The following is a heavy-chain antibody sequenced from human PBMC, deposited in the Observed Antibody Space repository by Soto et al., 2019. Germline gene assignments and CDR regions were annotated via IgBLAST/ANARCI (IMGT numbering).Heavy chain of an antibody. D-gene: IGHD3-3*01. CDR2: ISAYNGNT. CDR1: GYTFTSYC. J-gene: IGHJ4*02. Sequence: ASLKFSCKSSGYTFTSYCRSWVRPAPGQGLEWMGWISAYNGNTNNAQKLQGRVTMTTDKYTSTANRELRRLRSDDTAVYYCARVPRWSDYPDYWGRATLGTGSS. CDR3: ARVPRWSDYPDY. V-gene: IGHV1-18*01.